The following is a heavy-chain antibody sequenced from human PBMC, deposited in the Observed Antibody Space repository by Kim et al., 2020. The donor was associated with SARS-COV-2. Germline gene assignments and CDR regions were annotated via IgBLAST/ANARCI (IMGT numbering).Heavy chain of an antibody. D-gene: IGHD3-22*01. V-gene: IGHV3-23*01. CDR1: GFTFSSYA. CDR3: AKAGYYDSSGYYHPSYYYVMDV. Sequence: GGSLRLSCAASGFTFSSYAMSWVRQAPGKGLEWVSAISGSGGSTYYADPVKGRFTISRDNSKNTLYLQMNSLRAEDTAVYYCAKAGYYDSSGYYHPSYYYVMDVWGQGTTVTVSS. J-gene: IGHJ6*02. CDR2: ISGSGGST.